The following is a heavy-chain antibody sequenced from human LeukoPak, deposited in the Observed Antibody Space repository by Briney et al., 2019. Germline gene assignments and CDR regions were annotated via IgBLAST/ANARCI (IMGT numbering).Heavy chain of an antibody. Sequence: GGSLRLSCAASGFTFSSYAMHWVRQAPGKGLEWVAVISYDGSNKYYADSVKGRFTISRDNSKNTLYLQMNSLRAEDTAVYYCARDEDGYNWGGYFDYWGQGTLVTVSS. J-gene: IGHJ4*02. CDR1: GFTFSSYA. D-gene: IGHD5-24*01. CDR2: ISYDGSNK. CDR3: ARDEDGYNWGGYFDY. V-gene: IGHV3-30*04.